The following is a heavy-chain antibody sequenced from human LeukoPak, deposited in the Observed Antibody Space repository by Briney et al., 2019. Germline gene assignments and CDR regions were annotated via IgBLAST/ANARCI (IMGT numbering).Heavy chain of an antibody. CDR3: AELGITMIGGV. CDR1: GFTLSSYE. V-gene: IGHV3-48*03. CDR2: ISSSGSTI. J-gene: IGHJ6*04. Sequence: GGSLRLPCAASGFTLSSYEMNWVRQAPRKGLERLSYISSSGSTIYYADSVKGRFTISRDNAKNSLYLQMNSLRAEDTAVYYCAELGITMIGGVWGKGTTVTISS. D-gene: IGHD3-10*02.